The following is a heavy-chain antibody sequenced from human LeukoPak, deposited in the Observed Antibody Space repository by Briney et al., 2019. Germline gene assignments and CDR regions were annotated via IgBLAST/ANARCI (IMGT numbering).Heavy chain of an antibody. J-gene: IGHJ4*02. D-gene: IGHD3-10*01. CDR3: AKGGELFLDY. CDR2: ISWDGGST. V-gene: IGHV3-43D*03. Sequence: GGSLRLSCAASGFTFDDYAMHWVRQAPGKGLEWVSLISWDGGSTYYADSVKGRFTISRDNSKNSLYLQMNSLRAEDTALYYCAKGGELFLDYWGQGTLVTVSS. CDR1: GFTFDDYA.